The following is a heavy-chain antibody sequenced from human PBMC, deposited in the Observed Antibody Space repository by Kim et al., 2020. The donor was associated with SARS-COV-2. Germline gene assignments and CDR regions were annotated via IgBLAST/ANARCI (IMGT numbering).Heavy chain of an antibody. Sequence: SVKVSCKASGGTFSSYAISWVRQAPGQGLEWMGRIIPILGIANYAQKFQGRVTITADKSTSTAYMELSSLRSEDTAVYYCARAPIYSGYERADAFDIWGQGTMVTVSS. D-gene: IGHD5-12*01. CDR2: IIPILGIA. V-gene: IGHV1-69*04. CDR3: ARAPIYSGYERADAFDI. CDR1: GGTFSSYA. J-gene: IGHJ3*02.